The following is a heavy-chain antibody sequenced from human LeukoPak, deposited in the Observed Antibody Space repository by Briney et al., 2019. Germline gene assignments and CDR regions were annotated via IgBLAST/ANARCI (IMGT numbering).Heavy chain of an antibody. J-gene: IGHJ3*02. CDR2: TNPSRRI. CDR3: ARAGYYGSYDGFDI. Sequence: KPSETPSLTCAVYGGSFSGGHYCNWIRQSPGKGLEWIGETNPSRRINYNPSLKSRVTISVDVRMNQFSLKLNSVTAADTAIYYCARAGYYGSYDGFDIWGQGSMVTVSS. V-gene: IGHV4-34*01. CDR1: GGSFSGGHY. D-gene: IGHD2-15*01.